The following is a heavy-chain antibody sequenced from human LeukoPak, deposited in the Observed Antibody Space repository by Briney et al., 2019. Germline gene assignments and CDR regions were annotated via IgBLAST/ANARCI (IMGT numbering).Heavy chain of an antibody. V-gene: IGHV3-30-3*01. CDR1: GFTFSSYA. D-gene: IGHD3-10*01. CDR2: ISYDGSNK. Sequence: PGRSLRLSCAAPGFTFSSYAMHWVRQAPGKGLEWVAVISYDGSNKYYADSVKGRFTISRDNSKNTLYLQMNSLRAEDTAVYYCAKDYYYGSGSYFFSNDCWGQGTLVTVSS. J-gene: IGHJ4*02. CDR3: AKDYYYGSGSYFFSNDC.